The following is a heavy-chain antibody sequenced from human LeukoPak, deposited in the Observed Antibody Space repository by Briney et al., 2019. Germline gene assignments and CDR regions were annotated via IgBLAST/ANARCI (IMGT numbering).Heavy chain of an antibody. CDR1: GYTFTNYG. CDR3: PRDGYSGYDRFDY. Sequence: ASVKVSCXASGYTFTNYGISWVRLAPGQGLEWMGWISGYNGNTNYAQKLQGRVTMTTDTSTSTAYMELRSLRSDDTAVYYCPRDGYSGYDRFDYWGQGNLVTVSS. CDR2: ISGYNGNT. J-gene: IGHJ4*02. D-gene: IGHD5-12*01. V-gene: IGHV1-18*01.